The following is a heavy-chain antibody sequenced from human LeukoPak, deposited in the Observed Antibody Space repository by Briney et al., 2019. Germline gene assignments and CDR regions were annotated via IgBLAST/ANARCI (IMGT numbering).Heavy chain of an antibody. CDR3: ARGYYDSSDFEYFQH. D-gene: IGHD3-22*01. CDR1: GGTFSSNA. Sequence: SVKVSCKASGGTFSSNALSWVRQAPGQGLEWMGGIIPIYGTTNYAQKFQGRVTITADKSTSTAYMELSSLRSDDTAVFFCARGYYDSSDFEYFQHWGQGTLVTVSS. J-gene: IGHJ1*01. V-gene: IGHV1-69*06. CDR2: IIPIYGTT.